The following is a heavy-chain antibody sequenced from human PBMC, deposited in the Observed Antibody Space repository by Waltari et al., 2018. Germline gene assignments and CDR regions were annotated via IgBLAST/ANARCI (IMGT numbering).Heavy chain of an antibody. D-gene: IGHD3-16*01. Sequence: EVQLVESGGGLIQPGGSLRLSCAVSGLTFSIYSMNWVRQTPEKGLEWVSYISSTSSSMYYADSVKGRFIISRDNAKESVYLQMNRLRVDDSAVYYCASGQDGTSFVLSFWGQGTKVTVSS. CDR3: ASGQDGTSFVLSF. V-gene: IGHV3-48*01. CDR1: GLTFSIYS. J-gene: IGHJ3*01. CDR2: ISSTSSSM.